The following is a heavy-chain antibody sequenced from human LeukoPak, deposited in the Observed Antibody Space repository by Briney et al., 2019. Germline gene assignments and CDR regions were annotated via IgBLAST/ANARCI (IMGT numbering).Heavy chain of an antibody. CDR2: IYYSGST. V-gene: IGHV4-39*01. Sequence: TSETLSLTCTVSGGSISSSSYYWGWIRQPPGKGLEWIGSIYYSGSTYYNPSLKSRVTISVDTSKNQFSLKLSSVTAADTAVYYCARHVNIRAAAVRYFDYWGQGTLVTVSS. D-gene: IGHD6-13*01. CDR1: GGSISSSSYY. CDR3: ARHVNIRAAAVRYFDY. J-gene: IGHJ4*02.